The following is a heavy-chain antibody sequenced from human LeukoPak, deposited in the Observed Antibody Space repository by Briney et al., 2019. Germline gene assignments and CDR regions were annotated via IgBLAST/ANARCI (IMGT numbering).Heavy chain of an antibody. Sequence: SETLSLTCAVYGGSFSGYYWSWIRQPPGKGLEWIGYIYHSGSTYYNPSLKSRVTISVDRSKNQFSLKLSSVTAADTAVYYCARAFRYCSSTSCYSYFDYWGQGTLVTVSS. V-gene: IGHV4-34*01. D-gene: IGHD2-2*02. CDR2: IYHSGST. CDR1: GGSFSGYY. J-gene: IGHJ4*02. CDR3: ARAFRYCSSTSCYSYFDY.